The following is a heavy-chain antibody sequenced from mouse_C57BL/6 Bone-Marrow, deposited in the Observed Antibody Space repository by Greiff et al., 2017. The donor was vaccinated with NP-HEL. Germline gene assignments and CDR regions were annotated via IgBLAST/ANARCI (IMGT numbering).Heavy chain of an antibody. J-gene: IGHJ4*01. CDR2: ITHSGET. V-gene: IGHV12-3*01. CDR3: AGDDYYGSTPYYAMDY. CDR1: GFPITSGYY. Sequence: VKLMESGPGLVKPSQSLFLTCSITGFPITSGYYWIWIRQSPGKPLEWMGYITHSGETFYNPSLQSPISITRETSKNQFFLQLNSVTTEDTAMYYCAGDDYYGSTPYYAMDYWGQGTSVTVSS. D-gene: IGHD1-1*01.